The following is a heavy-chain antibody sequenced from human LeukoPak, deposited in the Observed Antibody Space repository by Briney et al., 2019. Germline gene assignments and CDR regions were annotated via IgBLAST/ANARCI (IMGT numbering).Heavy chain of an antibody. J-gene: IGHJ5*02. CDR3: ARLVDCSTSNCHYRPSWLDP. V-gene: IGHV1-69*04. Sequence: SVKVSCKASGGTFSNYVISWVRQAPGQGLEWMGKIIPILGITNYAQKFQGRVTLTVDKSTSTAYMELNSLTSEDTAVYYCARLVDCSTSNCHYRPSWLDPWGQGTLVTVSS. CDR1: GGTFSNYV. D-gene: IGHD2-2*01. CDR2: IIPILGIT.